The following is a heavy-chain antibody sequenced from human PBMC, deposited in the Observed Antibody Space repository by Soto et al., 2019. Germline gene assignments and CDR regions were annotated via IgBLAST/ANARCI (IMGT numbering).Heavy chain of an antibody. V-gene: IGHV1-58*01. CDR3: ARDLGGFPDY. CDR2: IVVGSGNT. D-gene: IGHD5-12*01. Sequence: ASVKVSCKASGFTFTSSAVQWVRQARGQRLEWIGWIVVGSGNTNYAQKFQGRVTMTTDTSTSTAYMELRSLRSDDTAVYYCARDLGGFPDYWGQGTLVTVSS. J-gene: IGHJ4*02. CDR1: GFTFTSSA.